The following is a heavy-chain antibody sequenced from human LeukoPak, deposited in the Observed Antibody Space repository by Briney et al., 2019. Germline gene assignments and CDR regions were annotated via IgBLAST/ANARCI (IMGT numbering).Heavy chain of an antibody. V-gene: IGHV3-7*01. D-gene: IGHD6-6*01. Sequence: PGGSLRLSCAASGFIFSSYWMSWVRQAPGKRLEWVANIKQDGSEKYYVDSVKGRFTISRDNAKNSLYLQMNSLRAEDTAVYYCARYSSSSSFDYWGQGTLVTVSS. CDR2: IKQDGSEK. CDR1: GFIFSSYW. J-gene: IGHJ4*02. CDR3: ARYSSSSSFDY.